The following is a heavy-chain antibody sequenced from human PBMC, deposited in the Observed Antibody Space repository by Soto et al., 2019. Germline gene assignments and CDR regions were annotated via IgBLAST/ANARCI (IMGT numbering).Heavy chain of an antibody. CDR1: GYTFTGYY. Sequence: QVQLVQSGAEVKKPGASVKVSCKASGYTFTGYYMHWVRQAPGQGLEWMGWINPNSGGTNYAQKFQGWVTMTRDTSISTAYMELSRLRSDDTAVYYCARDTIAVAGTGNPERYYYYGMDVWGQGTTVTVSS. V-gene: IGHV1-2*04. D-gene: IGHD6-19*01. J-gene: IGHJ6*02. CDR3: ARDTIAVAGTGNPERYYYYGMDV. CDR2: INPNSGGT.